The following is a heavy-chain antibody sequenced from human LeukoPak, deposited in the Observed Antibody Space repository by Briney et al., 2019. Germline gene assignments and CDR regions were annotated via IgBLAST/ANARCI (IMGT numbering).Heavy chain of an antibody. CDR3: AREVRTYYYDSSGYYLTYYFDY. D-gene: IGHD3-22*01. J-gene: IGHJ4*02. V-gene: IGHV4-59*01. CDR2: IYYSGST. CDR1: GGSISSYY. Sequence: SETLSLTCTVSGGSISSYYWSWIRQPPGKGLEWIGYIYYSGSTNYNPSLKSRVTISVDTSKNQFSLKLSSVTAADTAVYYCAREVRTYYYDSSGYYLTYYFDYWGQGTLVTVSS.